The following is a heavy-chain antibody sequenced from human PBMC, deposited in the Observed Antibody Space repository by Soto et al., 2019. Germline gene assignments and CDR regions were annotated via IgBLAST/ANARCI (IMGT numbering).Heavy chain of an antibody. CDR3: ARHNYGSGSTYFDY. CDR1: GGSISSSNW. Sequence: PSETLSLTCAVSGGSISSSNWWSWVRQPPGKGLEWIGEIYHSASTNYNPSLKSRVTISVDTSKNQFSLKLNSMTAADTAVYYCARHNYGSGSTYFDYWGQGTLVTVSS. CDR2: IYHSAST. J-gene: IGHJ4*02. D-gene: IGHD3-10*01. V-gene: IGHV4-4*02.